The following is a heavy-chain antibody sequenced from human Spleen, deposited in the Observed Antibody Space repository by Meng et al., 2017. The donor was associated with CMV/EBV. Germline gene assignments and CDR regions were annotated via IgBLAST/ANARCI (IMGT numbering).Heavy chain of an antibody. CDR2: IKQDGSEK. V-gene: IGHV3-7*03. CDR1: GFTFSSYW. Sequence: GESLKISCAASGFTFSSYWMSWVRQAPGKGLEWVANIKQDGSEKYYVDSVKGRFTISRDNAKNSLFLQMNGLRVEDTAVYYCANPILSGSMDVWGQGTTVTVSS. J-gene: IGHJ6*02. D-gene: IGHD2-21*01. CDR3: ANPILSGSMDV.